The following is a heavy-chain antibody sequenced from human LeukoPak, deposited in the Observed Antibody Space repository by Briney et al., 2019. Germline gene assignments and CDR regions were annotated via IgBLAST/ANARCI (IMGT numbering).Heavy chain of an antibody. CDR3: ARGNLDRRIVVVPAAMRPFDY. CDR2: INHSGST. CDR1: GGSFSGYY. Sequence: SETLSLTCAVYGGSFSGYYWSWIRQPPGKGLEWIGEINHSGSTNYNPSLKSRVTISVDTSKNQFSLKLSSVTAAVTAVYYCARGNLDRRIVVVPAAMRPFDYWGQGTLVTVSS. V-gene: IGHV4-34*01. D-gene: IGHD2-2*01. J-gene: IGHJ4*02.